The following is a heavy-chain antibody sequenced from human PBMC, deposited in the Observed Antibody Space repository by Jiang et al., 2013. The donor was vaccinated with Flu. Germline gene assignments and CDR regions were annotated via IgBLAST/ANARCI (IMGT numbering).Heavy chain of an antibody. CDR3: AREGTGYLK. Sequence: QTLSLTCAISGDSVSSNNGAWNWIRQSPTRGLEWLGRTYYRSKWYNDYAVSVKSRITINPDTYKNQFSLQLNSVTPEDTAVYYCAREGTGYLKWGQGTLVTVSS. CDR1: GDSVSSNNGA. J-gene: IGHJ4*02. D-gene: IGHD3-9*01. V-gene: IGHV6-1*01. CDR2: TYYRSKWYN.